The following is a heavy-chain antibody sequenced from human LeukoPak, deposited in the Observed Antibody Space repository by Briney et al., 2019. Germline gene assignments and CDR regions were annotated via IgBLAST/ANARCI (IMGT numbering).Heavy chain of an antibody. CDR3: VRTGSYYEVWFDP. V-gene: IGHV1-69-2*01. Sequence: VKISCKVSGYTFTDYYMHWVQQAPGKGLEWMGLVDPEDGETIYAEKFQGRVTITADTSTDTAYMELSSLRSEDTAVYYCVRTGSYYEVWFDPWGQGTLVTVSS. CDR1: GYTFTDYY. CDR2: VDPEDGET. J-gene: IGHJ5*02. D-gene: IGHD1-26*01.